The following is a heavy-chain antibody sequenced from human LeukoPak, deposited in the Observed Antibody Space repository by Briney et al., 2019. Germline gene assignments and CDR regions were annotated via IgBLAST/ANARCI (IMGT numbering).Heavy chain of an antibody. CDR2: LNSGGSST. D-gene: IGHD1-7*01. V-gene: IGHV3-74*01. J-gene: IGHJ4*02. Sequence: GGSLRLSCAASGFTFSSYWMHWVRQAPGKGLVWVSRLNSGGSSTSYAASVKGRFTIPRDNAETTLHLQMNNLSAEDTAVYYCARASNRNSINFDYWGQGALVTVSS. CDR1: GFTFSSYW. CDR3: ARASNRNSINFDY.